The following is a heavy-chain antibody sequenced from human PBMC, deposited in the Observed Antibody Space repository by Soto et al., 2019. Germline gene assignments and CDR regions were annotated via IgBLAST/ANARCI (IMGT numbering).Heavy chain of an antibody. CDR1: GGSFSGYY. J-gene: IGHJ4*02. V-gene: IGHV4-34*01. Sequence: SETLSLTCAVYGGSFSGYYWSWIRQPPGKGLEWIGEINHSGSTNYNPSLKSRVTISVDTSKNQFSLKLSSVTAADTAVYYCARLRTGTESEELGRGDYWGQGTLVTVSS. CDR2: INHSGST. D-gene: IGHD1-1*01. CDR3: ARLRTGTESEELGRGDY.